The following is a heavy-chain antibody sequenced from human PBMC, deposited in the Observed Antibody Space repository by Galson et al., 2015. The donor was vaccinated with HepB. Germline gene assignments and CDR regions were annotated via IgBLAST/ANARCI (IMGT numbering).Heavy chain of an antibody. V-gene: IGHV3-48*01. CDR2: ISSSSSTI. J-gene: IGHJ3*02. CDR3: ARDARLEYGGLDAFDI. CDR1: GFAFSSYS. D-gene: IGHD4-23*01. Sequence: SLRLSCAASGFAFSSYSMNWVRQAPGKGLEWVSYISSSSSTIYYADSVKGRFTISRDNAKNSLYLQMNSLRAEDTAVYYCARDARLEYGGLDAFDIWGQGTMVTVSS.